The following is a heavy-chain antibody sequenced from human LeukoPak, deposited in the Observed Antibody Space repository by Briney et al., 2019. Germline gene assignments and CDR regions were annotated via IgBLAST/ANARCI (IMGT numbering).Heavy chain of an antibody. J-gene: IGHJ4*02. D-gene: IGHD3-10*01. CDR1: GFTFSSYW. CDR2: IKQDGSEK. Sequence: GGSLRLSCAASGFTFSSYWMSWVRQAPGKGLEWVANIKQDGSEKYYVDSVKGRFTISRDNAKNSLYLQMNSLRAEDTAVYYCAKIPGIRFFDYWGQGTLVTVSS. CDR3: AKIPGIRFFDY. V-gene: IGHV3-7*03.